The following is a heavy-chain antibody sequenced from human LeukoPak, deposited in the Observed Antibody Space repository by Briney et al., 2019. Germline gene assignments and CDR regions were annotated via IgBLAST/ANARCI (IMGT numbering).Heavy chain of an antibody. J-gene: IGHJ4*02. Sequence: GASVKVSCKASGYIFTDYYFHWVRQAPGQGLEWMGWISAYNGNTNYAQKLQGRVTMTTDTSTSTACMELRSLRSDDTAVYYCARGRMWNRPQILDYWGQGTLVTVSS. CDR2: ISAYNGNT. D-gene: IGHD1-1*01. CDR1: GYIFTDYY. CDR3: ARGRMWNRPQILDY. V-gene: IGHV1-18*04.